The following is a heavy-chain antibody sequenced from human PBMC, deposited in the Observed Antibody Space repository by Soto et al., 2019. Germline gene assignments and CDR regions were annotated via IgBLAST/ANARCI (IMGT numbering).Heavy chain of an antibody. CDR3: ARGPRPSSVGTGAF. D-gene: IGHD3-10*01. CDR1: GFTFSRYS. V-gene: IGHV3-21*01. J-gene: IGHJ4*02. CDR2: ISSTTNYI. Sequence: EVQLVESGGGLVRPGGSLRLSCAASGFTFSRYSMNWVRQAPGKGLEWVSSISSTTNYIYYADSMKGRFTVSRDNAKNSVYLDMNSLSAEDTAVYYCARGPRPSSVGTGAFWGQGTPVTVSS.